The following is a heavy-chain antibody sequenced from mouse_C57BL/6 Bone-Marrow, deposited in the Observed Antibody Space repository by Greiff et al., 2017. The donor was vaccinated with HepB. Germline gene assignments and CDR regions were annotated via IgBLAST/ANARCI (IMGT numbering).Heavy chain of an antibody. CDR2: VYPYNGGT. D-gene: IGHD1-1*01. V-gene: IGHV1-36*01. Sequence: EVKLQQSGPVLVKPGPSVKISCKASGFTFTDYYMHWVKQSHGKSLEWIGLVYPYNGGTSYNQKFKGKATLTVDTSSSTAYMELNSLTSEDSAVYYCARQEGPITTVVRESYFDYWGQGTTLTVSS. J-gene: IGHJ2*01. CDR1: GFTFTDYY. CDR3: ARQEGPITTVVRESYFDY.